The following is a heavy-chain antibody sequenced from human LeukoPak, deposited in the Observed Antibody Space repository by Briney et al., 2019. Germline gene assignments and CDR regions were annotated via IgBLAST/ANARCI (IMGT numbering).Heavy chain of an antibody. Sequence: LSQTLSLTCTVSGGSISSGGYYWSWIRQHPGKGLEWIGYIYYSGSTYYNPSLKSRVTISVDTSKNQFSLKLSSVTAADTAVYYCARDLSIAAAGAPERDYYGMDVWGQGNTVTVSS. CDR1: GGSISSGGYY. V-gene: IGHV4-31*03. D-gene: IGHD6-13*01. J-gene: IGHJ6*02. CDR2: IYYSGST. CDR3: ARDLSIAAAGAPERDYYGMDV.